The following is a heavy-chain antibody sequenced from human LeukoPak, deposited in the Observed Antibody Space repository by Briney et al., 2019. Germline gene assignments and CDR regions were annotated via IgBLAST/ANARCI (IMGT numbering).Heavy chain of an antibody. J-gene: IGHJ4*02. CDR3: ANSMVRGVIGY. D-gene: IGHD3-10*01. CDR1: GFTVSSNY. V-gene: IGHV3-53*05. CDR2: FYAGDST. Sequence: GGSLRLSCAASGFTVSSNYMSWVRQAPGKGLEWVSVFYAGDSTYYADSVKGRFTISRDNSKNTLYLQMNSLRAEDTAVYYCANSMVRGVIGYWGQGTLVTVSS.